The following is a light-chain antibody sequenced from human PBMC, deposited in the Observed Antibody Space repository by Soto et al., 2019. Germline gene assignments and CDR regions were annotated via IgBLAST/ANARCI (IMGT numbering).Light chain of an antibody. CDR1: SSDVGSYNL. Sequence: QSALTQPASVSGSPGQAITISCTGTSSDVGSYNLVSWYQQHPGKAPKLMIYEGSKRPSGDSNRFSGSKSGNTASPTISGLQAGDEAGYYGCPYAGSSTVVFGGGTKVTVL. CDR3: CPYAGSSTVV. CDR2: EGS. V-gene: IGLV2-23*01. J-gene: IGLJ2*01.